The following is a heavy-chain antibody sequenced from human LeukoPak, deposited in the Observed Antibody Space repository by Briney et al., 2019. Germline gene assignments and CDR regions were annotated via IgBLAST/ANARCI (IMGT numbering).Heavy chain of an antibody. CDR2: IDTSGNT. D-gene: IGHD3-10*01. J-gene: IGHJ3*02. V-gene: IGHV4-4*07. Sequence: SETLSLTCTLSGGPISIYRWSWIRQPAGKGLEWMGRIDTSGNTNYNPSLNGRVTMSVDTSKTQFYLNLRSVTAADTAIYYCARGIVRGVSAPDIWGQGTMVTVSS. CDR1: GGPISIYR. CDR3: ARGIVRGVSAPDI.